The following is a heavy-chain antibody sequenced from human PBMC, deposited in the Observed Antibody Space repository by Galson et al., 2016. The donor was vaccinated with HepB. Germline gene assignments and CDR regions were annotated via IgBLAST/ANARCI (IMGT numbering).Heavy chain of an antibody. D-gene: IGHD5-18*01. J-gene: IGHJ4*02. Sequence: SLRLSCAASGFSLSTYGMNWVRQAPGKGLEWLSYITSGSLTIYYADSVKGRFTISRDNAKNSLYLQMNSLTDEDTAVYYCARDREEDWDSYGYYYIGDYWGQGTLVTVSS. V-gene: IGHV3-48*02. CDR1: GFSLSTYG. CDR3: ARDREEDWDSYGYYYIGDY. CDR2: ITSGSLTI.